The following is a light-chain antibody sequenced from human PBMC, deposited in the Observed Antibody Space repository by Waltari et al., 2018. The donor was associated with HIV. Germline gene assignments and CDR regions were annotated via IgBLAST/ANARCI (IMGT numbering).Light chain of an antibody. V-gene: IGLV2-8*01. Sequence: QSALTQPPSASESPVQSVTISCCGTSSDGRGYNFVSWYQQRPHKAPKLIIYEVNKRPAGVPHRFSGSKSGDTASLTVSGLQAEDEADYYCSSYAGDNNYVVFGGGTKLTVL. CDR2: EVN. J-gene: IGLJ2*01. CDR1: SSDGRGYNF. CDR3: SSYAGDNNYVV.